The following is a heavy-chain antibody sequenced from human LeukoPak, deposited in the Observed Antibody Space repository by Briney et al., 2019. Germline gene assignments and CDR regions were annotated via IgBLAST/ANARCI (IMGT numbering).Heavy chain of an antibody. CDR2: IYPGDSDT. V-gene: IGHV5-51*01. J-gene: IGHJ4*02. CDR1: GYSFTTYW. Sequence: GASLKISCKGAGYSFTTYWIGWVRQMPGKGLEWMGIIYPGDSDTRYSPSFQGQVTISVDKSISTAYLQWSSLTASDTAIYFCARASGGSSWSYLDSWGQGTLVTVSS. D-gene: IGHD6-13*01. CDR3: ARASGGSSWSYLDS.